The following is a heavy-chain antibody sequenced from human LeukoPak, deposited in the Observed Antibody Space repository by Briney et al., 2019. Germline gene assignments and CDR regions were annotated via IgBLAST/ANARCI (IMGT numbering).Heavy chain of an antibody. D-gene: IGHD6-19*01. CDR3: AKGRSLKQWLVRSGAKYFDY. Sequence: PGGSLRLSCAASGFTFDDYAMYWVRQAPGKGLEWVSGITWNTASIAYADSVKGRFTISRDNAKNSLYLQMNSPRAEDMALYYCAKGRSLKQWLVRSGAKYFDYWGQGTLVTVSS. CDR1: GFTFDDYA. CDR2: ITWNTASI. V-gene: IGHV3-9*03. J-gene: IGHJ4*02.